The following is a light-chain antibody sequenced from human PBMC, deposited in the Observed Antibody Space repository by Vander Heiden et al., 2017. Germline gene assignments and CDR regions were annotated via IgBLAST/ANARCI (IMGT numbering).Light chain of an antibody. CDR3: MQALQTPYT. Sequence: DIVMTQYPLSLPVTPGEPASTSCRSSQSLLHSNGYNYLDWYLQKPGQSPQLLIYLGSNRASGVPDRFSGSGSGTDFTLKISRVEAEDVGVYYCMQALQTPYTFGQGTKLEIK. J-gene: IGKJ2*01. V-gene: IGKV2-28*01. CDR2: LGS. CDR1: QSLLHSNGYNY.